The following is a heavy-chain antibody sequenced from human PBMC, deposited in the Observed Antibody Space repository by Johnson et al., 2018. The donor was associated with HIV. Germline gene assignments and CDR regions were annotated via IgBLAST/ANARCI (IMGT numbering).Heavy chain of an antibody. J-gene: IGHJ3*02. CDR2: IYSGGST. Sequence: MQLVESGGGVVRPGRSLRLSCAASGFTVSSNYMSWVRQAPGKGLEWVSVIYSGGSTYYADSVKGRFTISRDNSKNTLYLQMNSLRAEDTAIYYCAKLRKKQWLVGEAFDIWGQGTMVTVSS. V-gene: IGHV3-66*04. D-gene: IGHD6-19*01. CDR3: AKLRKKQWLVGEAFDI. CDR1: GFTVSSNY.